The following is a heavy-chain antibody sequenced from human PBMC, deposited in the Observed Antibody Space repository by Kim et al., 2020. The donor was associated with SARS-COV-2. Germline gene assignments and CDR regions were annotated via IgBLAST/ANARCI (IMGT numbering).Heavy chain of an antibody. V-gene: IGHV3-49*03. D-gene: IGHD6-6*01. Sequence: GGSLRLSCTASGFTFGDYAMSWFRQAPGKGLEWVGFIRSKAYGGTTEYAASVKGRFTISRDDSKSIAYLQMNSLKTEDTAVYYCTRGSSSSLYLGLHYYYGMDVWGQGTTVTVSS. CDR2: IRSKAYGGTT. CDR3: TRGSSSSLYLGLHYYYGMDV. CDR1: GFTFGDYA. J-gene: IGHJ6*02.